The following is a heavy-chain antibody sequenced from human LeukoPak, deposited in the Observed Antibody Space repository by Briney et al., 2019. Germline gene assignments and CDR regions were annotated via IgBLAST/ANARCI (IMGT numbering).Heavy chain of an antibody. CDR1: RFTFSSYS. Sequence: PGGSLRLSCAASRFTFSSYSMNWVRQAPGKGLEWVSSISSSGSYIYYADSVKGRFTISRDSSKNTLYLQMNSLRAEDTAVYYCASSLGSDAFDIWGQGTMVTVSS. CDR2: ISSSGSYI. D-gene: IGHD3-16*01. CDR3: ASSLGSDAFDI. V-gene: IGHV3-21*06. J-gene: IGHJ3*02.